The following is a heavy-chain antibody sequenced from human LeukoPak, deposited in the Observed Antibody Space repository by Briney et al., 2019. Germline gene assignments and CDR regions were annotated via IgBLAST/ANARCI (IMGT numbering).Heavy chain of an antibody. CDR1: GFTFTSYA. V-gene: IGHV3-30-3*01. J-gene: IGHJ4*02. CDR3: ARERRGYSGYDSVRGDY. Sequence: PGGSLRLSCAASGFTFTSYAMHWVRQAPGKGLERVEVISYDGGEKYYANSVKGRFTISRDNAKNSLYLQMNSLRAEDTAVYYCARERRGYSGYDSVRGDYWGQGTLVTVSS. D-gene: IGHD5-12*01. CDR2: ISYDGGEK.